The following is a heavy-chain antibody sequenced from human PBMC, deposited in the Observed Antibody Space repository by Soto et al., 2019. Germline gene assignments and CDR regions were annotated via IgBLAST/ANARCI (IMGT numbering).Heavy chain of an antibody. Sequence: WETLSLTCTVSGGSISSYYWSWIRQPPGKGLEWIGYIYYSGSTNYNPSLKSRVTISVDTSKNQFSLKLSSVTAADTAVYYCARKRKILTGYPGRFDYWGRRNLVT. CDR2: IYYSGST. CDR3: ARKRKILTGYPGRFDY. D-gene: IGHD3-9*01. J-gene: IGHJ4*02. CDR1: GGSISSYY. V-gene: IGHV4-59*01.